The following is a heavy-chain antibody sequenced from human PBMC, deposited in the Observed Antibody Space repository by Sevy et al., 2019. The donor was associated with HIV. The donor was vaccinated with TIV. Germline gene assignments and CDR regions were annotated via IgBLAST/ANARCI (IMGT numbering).Heavy chain of an antibody. J-gene: IGHJ4*02. CDR3: ARVYYYGSGSPNYYFDY. V-gene: IGHV4-38-2*01. D-gene: IGHD3-10*01. CDR2: IYHSGST. CDR1: GYSISSGYY. Sequence: SETLSLTCAVSGYSISSGYYWGWVRQPPGKGLEWIGSIYHSGSTYYNPSLKRRVTISVDTSKNQFSLKLSSVTAADTAVYYCARVYYYGSGSPNYYFDYWGQGTLVTVSS.